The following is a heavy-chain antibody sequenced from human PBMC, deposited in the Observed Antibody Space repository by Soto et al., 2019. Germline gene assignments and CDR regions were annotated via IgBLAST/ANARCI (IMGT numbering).Heavy chain of an antibody. CDR3: VGRYLGANRSSPYYLDY. V-gene: IGHV5-51*01. CDR2: MFPGDSTS. Sequence: GESLKISCQGSGYSFTNHWIGWVRQVPGKGLEWMGIMFPGDSTSIYSPSFQGQVTMSGDKSISTAYLQWTSLKASDTAIYYCVGRYLGANRSSPYYLDYWGQGTLVTVSS. J-gene: IGHJ4*02. CDR1: GYSFTNHW. D-gene: IGHD1-26*01.